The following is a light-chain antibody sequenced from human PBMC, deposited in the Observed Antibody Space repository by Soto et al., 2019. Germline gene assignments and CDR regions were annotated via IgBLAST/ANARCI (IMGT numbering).Light chain of an antibody. Sequence: DIQMTQSPSSLSASVGDRVTITCRASQSISSYLNWYQQKPGKAPKLLIYAASSLQSGVQSRFSGSGSGTDFTLTISSLKPEDFATYDCQQSYSTPQTFGQGTKVEIK. CDR2: AAS. CDR1: QSISSY. J-gene: IGKJ1*01. CDR3: QQSYSTPQT. V-gene: IGKV1-39*01.